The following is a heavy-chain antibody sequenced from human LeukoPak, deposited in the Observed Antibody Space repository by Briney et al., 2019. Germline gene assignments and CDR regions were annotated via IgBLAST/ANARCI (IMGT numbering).Heavy chain of an antibody. CDR3: ARDTGGDRWKRVLLWSNWFDP. D-gene: IGHD3-10*01. CDR2: IYYREST. J-gene: IGHJ5*02. V-gene: IGHV4-39*02. CDR1: GGSISSSSYY. Sequence: SETLSLTCTVSGGSISSSSYYWGWIRQPPGKGLEWIGSIYYRESTYYNPSLKSRVTRSVDASKNQFSLKLSYVTAADTAVYYCARDTGGDRWKRVLLWSNWFDPWGQGTLVTVSS.